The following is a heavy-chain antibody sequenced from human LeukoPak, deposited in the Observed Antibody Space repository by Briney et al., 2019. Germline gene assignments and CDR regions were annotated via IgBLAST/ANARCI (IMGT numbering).Heavy chain of an antibody. D-gene: IGHD3-22*01. CDR1: GGSISSYY. CDR3: ARDDYYDSSGYWYY. Sequence: SETLSLTCTVSGGSISSYYWSWIRQPAGKGLEWIGRIYTSGSTNHNPSLKSRVTMSVDTSKNQFSLKLSSVTAADTAVYYCARDDYYDSSGYWYYWGQGTLVTVSS. V-gene: IGHV4-4*07. CDR2: IYTSGST. J-gene: IGHJ4*02.